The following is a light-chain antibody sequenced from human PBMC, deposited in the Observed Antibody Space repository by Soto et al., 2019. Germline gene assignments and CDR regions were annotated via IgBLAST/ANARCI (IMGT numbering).Light chain of an antibody. J-gene: IGKJ5*01. CDR3: QQHNNWPT. CDR1: QSVSSN. V-gene: IGKV3D-15*01. Sequence: EIVMTQSPATLSVSPGERATLSCRASQSVSSNLAWYQQKPGQAPRLLIYAASKRATGIPARFSGSGSGTDFTLTISSLEPEDFAVYFCQQHNNWPTFGQGTRLEIK. CDR2: AAS.